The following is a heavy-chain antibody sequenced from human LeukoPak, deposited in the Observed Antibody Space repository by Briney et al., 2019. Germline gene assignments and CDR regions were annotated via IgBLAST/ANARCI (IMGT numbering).Heavy chain of an antibody. CDR3: ARDRSGDY. D-gene: IGHD3-3*01. J-gene: IGHJ4*02. CDR2: ISYDGSNK. V-gene: IGHV3-30-3*01. CDR1: GFTFSSYA. Sequence: GGSLRLSCAASGFTFSSYAMSLVRQAPGKGLEWVAVISYDGSNKYYADSVKGRFTISRDNSKNTLYLQMNSLRAEDTAVYYCARDRSGDYWGQGTLVTVSS.